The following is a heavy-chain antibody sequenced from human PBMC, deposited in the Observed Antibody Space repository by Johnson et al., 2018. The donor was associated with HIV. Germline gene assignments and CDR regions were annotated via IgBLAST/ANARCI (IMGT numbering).Heavy chain of an antibody. CDR2: ISYDGSNK. CDR3: SYAFDI. CDR1: GFSFNSYP. J-gene: IGHJ3*02. Sequence: QVQLVESGGGVVQPGRSLRLSCAASGFSFNSYPMHWVRQAPGKGLEWVAHISYDGSNKYYADSVKGRFTISRDNSKNTLYLQMNSLRAEDTAVYYCSYAFDIWGQGTMVTVSS. V-gene: IGHV3-30*14.